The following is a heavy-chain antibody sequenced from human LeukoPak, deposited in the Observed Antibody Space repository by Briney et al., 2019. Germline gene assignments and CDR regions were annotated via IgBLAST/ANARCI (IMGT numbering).Heavy chain of an antibody. Sequence: ASVKVSCKASGYTFSSYNIIWVRQAPGQGLEWMGWINTYDANTNYAQNLQGRVAMTTDTSTSTAYMELRSLRSDDTAVYYCARDRCSSTSCYLLAPLGSSPDAFDIWGQGTMVTVSS. J-gene: IGHJ3*02. CDR1: GYTFSSYN. CDR2: INTYDANT. V-gene: IGHV1-18*01. D-gene: IGHD2-2*01. CDR3: ARDRCSSTSCYLLAPLGSSPDAFDI.